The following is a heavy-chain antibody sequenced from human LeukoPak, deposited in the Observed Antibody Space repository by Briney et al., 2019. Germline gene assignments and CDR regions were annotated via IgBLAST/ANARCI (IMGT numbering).Heavy chain of an antibody. V-gene: IGHV3-66*01. D-gene: IGHD2-2*02. J-gene: IGHJ5*02. CDR1: GFTVSSNY. CDR2: IYSGGST. CDR3: ANVYCSSTSCYRKNNWFDP. Sequence: QPGGSLRLSCAASGFTVSSNYMSWVRQAPGKGLEWVSVIYSGGSTYYADSVKGRFTISRDNSKNTLYLQMNSLRAEDTAVYYCANVYCSSTSCYRKNNWFDPWGQGTLVTVSS.